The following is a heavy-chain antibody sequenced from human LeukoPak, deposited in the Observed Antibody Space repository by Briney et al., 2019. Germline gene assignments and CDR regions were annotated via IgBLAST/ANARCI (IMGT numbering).Heavy chain of an antibody. Sequence: GGSLRLSCVASGFTFSTYSMNWVRQAPGKGLEWVSYIRSSDRAIYYADSVTGRFTIPRDNAKNSLYLQMHSLRDEDTAVYYCARDRDWAFDYWGQGTLVTVSS. CDR1: GFTFSTYS. V-gene: IGHV3-48*02. CDR2: IRSSDRAI. J-gene: IGHJ4*02. CDR3: ARDRDWAFDY. D-gene: IGHD3-9*01.